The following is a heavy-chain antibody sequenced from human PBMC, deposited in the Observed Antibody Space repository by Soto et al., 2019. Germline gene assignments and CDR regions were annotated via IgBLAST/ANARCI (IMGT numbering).Heavy chain of an antibody. D-gene: IGHD3-10*01. V-gene: IGHV4-31*02. CDR3: ARASVVRGAIWWFDP. Sequence: QVQLQESGPGLVKPSQTLSLTWTVSGGSVSSGAYYWSWIRQHPGKGLEWIGYIYYGGSTYYNPSLESRVTISVDTSKNQFSLKLSSVTAADTAVYYCARASVVRGAIWWFDPWGQGTLVTVSS. J-gene: IGHJ5*02. CDR2: IYYGGST. CDR1: GGSVSSGAYY.